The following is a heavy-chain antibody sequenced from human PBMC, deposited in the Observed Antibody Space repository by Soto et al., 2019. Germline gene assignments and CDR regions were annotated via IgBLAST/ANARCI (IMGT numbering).Heavy chain of an antibody. CDR3: ARASTFGRIIVYFDY. CDR1: GGSISNDDFY. CDR2: IYYSGST. J-gene: IGHJ4*02. Sequence: SETLSLTCTVSGGSISNDDFYWSWIRQPPGKGLEWVGYIYYSGSTYYNPSLKSRLTISVDPSKNQFSLNLSSLTAADTAVYYCARASTFGRIIVYFDYWGQGTLVTVSS. D-gene: IGHD3-16*02. V-gene: IGHV4-30-4*01.